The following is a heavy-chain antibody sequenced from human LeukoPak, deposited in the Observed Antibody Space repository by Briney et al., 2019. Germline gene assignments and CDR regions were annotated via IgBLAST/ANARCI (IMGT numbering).Heavy chain of an antibody. CDR2: ISYDGSNK. D-gene: IGHD1-1*01. J-gene: IGHJ3*02. Sequence: GGSLRLSCAASGFTFSSYGMHWVRQAPGKGLEWVAVISYDGSNKYYADSVKGRFTISRDNSKNTLYLQMNSLRAEDSAVYYCAKGAPQMERREGRAFDIWGQGTMVTVSS. V-gene: IGHV3-30*18. CDR1: GFTFSSYG. CDR3: AKGAPQMERREGRAFDI.